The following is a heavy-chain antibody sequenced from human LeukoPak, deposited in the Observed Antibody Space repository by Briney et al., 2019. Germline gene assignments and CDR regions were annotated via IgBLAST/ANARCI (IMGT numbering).Heavy chain of an antibody. CDR2: IYHSGST. V-gene: IGHV4-38-2*02. Sequence: SETLSLTCTVSGYSISSGYYWGWIRQPPGKGLEWIGSIYHSGSTYYNPSLKSRVTISVDTSKNQFSLKLSSVTAADTAVYYCARVPTSYDILTGYYLSVGNDAFDIWGQGTMVTVSS. CDR1: GYSISSGYY. D-gene: IGHD3-9*01. J-gene: IGHJ3*02. CDR3: ARVPTSYDILTGYYLSVGNDAFDI.